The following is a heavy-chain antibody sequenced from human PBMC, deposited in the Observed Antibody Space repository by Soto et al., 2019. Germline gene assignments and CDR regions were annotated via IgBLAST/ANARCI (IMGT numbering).Heavy chain of an antibody. CDR2: ISGSGGST. V-gene: IGHV3-23*01. J-gene: IGHJ4*02. CDR1: GFTFSSYA. D-gene: IGHD1-26*01. CDR3: AKGPIVGASLYYFDS. Sequence: GGSLRLSCAASGFTFSSYAMSWVRQAPGKGLEWVSAISGSGGSTYYADSVKGRFTISRDNTKNTLYLQMNSLRAEDTAVYYFAKGPIVGASLYYFDSWGQGTLVPVSS.